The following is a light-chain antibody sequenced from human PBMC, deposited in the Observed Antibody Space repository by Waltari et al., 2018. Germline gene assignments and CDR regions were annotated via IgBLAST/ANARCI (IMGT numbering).Light chain of an antibody. CDR1: QSLDSTY. Sequence: EIVLTQSPGTLSLSPGERATLSCRASQSLDSTYLAWYQLKPGQAPRLRIYGASSRAAGIPERFSGSGSGTDFTLTISRLEPEDFAVYYCQQYNKSPYTFGQGTKLRIK. J-gene: IGKJ2*01. CDR3: QQYNKSPYT. CDR2: GAS. V-gene: IGKV3-20*01.